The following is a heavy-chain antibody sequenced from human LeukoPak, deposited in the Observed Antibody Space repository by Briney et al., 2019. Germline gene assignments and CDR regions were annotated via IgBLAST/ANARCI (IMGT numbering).Heavy chain of an antibody. CDR1: GGSLSSYY. J-gene: IGHJ4*02. CDR2: IYYSGST. CDR3: ARGGYGDPSDY. D-gene: IGHD4-17*01. V-gene: IGHV4-59*01. Sequence: PSETLSLTCTVSGGSLSSYYWSWIREPPGKGLEWIAYIYYSGSTNYNPSLKSRVTISVDTSKSQFSLKLSSVTAADTAVYYCARGGYGDPSDYWGQGTLVTVSS.